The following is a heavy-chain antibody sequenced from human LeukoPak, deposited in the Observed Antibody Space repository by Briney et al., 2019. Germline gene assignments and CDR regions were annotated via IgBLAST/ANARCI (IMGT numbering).Heavy chain of an antibody. CDR2: ISGSGGST. Sequence: GGSLRLSCAASGFTFSSYAMSWVRQVSGKGLEWVSVISGSGGSTYYADSVKGRFTISRDNSKNSLYLQMNSLRAEDTAVYYCARVNRPGCIDYWGQGTLVTVSS. V-gene: IGHV3-23*01. CDR1: GFTFSSYA. CDR3: ARVNRPGCIDY. D-gene: IGHD6-6*01. J-gene: IGHJ4*02.